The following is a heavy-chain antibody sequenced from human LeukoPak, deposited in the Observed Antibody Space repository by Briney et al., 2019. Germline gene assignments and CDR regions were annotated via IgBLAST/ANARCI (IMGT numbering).Heavy chain of an antibody. Sequence: GGSLRLSCIASGVTFDNYGMSWVRQVPGKGLEWVSGITRNGGTTDYADSVKGRFTISRDNAKNSLYLQMSSLRAEDTALYHCARGYLRGPFDIWGQGTMVTVSS. CDR2: ITRNGGTT. J-gene: IGHJ3*02. CDR1: GVTFDNYG. D-gene: IGHD5-18*01. CDR3: ARGYLRGPFDI. V-gene: IGHV3-20*01.